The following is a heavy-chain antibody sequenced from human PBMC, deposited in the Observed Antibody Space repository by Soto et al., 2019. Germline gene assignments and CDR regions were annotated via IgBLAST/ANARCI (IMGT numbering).Heavy chain of an antibody. V-gene: IGHV3-73*01. CDR2: IGSKGETYAT. CDR1: GFTFGASN. Sequence: PGGSLRLSCAASGFTFGASNLQWVRQASGKGLEWLGRIGSKGETYATTYAASVKGRFTISRDDSKKTAYLQINNLESEDTAVYYCARGEVVALGYWGQGTLVTVSS. CDR3: ARGEVVALGY. D-gene: IGHD2-15*01. J-gene: IGHJ4*02.